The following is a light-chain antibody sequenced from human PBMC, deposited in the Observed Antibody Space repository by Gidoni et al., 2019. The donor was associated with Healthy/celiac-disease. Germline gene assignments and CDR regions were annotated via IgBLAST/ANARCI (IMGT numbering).Light chain of an antibody. V-gene: IGLV3-1*01. CDR1: ELGDKY. CDR3: QAWDSSSAV. CDR2: QDS. J-gene: IGLJ2*01. Sequence: SYELTQPPPVSVSPGQTASITCSGDELGDKYACWYHQKPCQSPGLVIYQDSNRPPGIPERVSGSNSWNTATLTISGTQAMDEADYYCQAWDSSSAVFGGGTKLTVL.